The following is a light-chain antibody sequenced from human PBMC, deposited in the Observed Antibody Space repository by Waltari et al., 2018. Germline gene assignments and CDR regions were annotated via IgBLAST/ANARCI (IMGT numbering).Light chain of an antibody. CDR3: QQSYSTFWT. CDR2: AAS. CDR1: QSISSY. Sequence: DIQMTQSPSSLSASVGDRVTITCRASQSISSYLNWYQQKPGKAPKVLIYAASSLQSGVPSRFSGSGSRTDFTLTISSLQPEDFATYYCQQSYSTFWTFGQGTKVEIK. J-gene: IGKJ1*01. V-gene: IGKV1-39*01.